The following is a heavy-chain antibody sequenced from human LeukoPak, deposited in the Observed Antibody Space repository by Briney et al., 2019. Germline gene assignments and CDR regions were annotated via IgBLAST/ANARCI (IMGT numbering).Heavy chain of an antibody. CDR3: ATADRSYYDILTGYSSLLYFDY. J-gene: IGHJ4*02. V-gene: IGHV1-24*01. CDR1: GYTLTELS. D-gene: IGHD3-9*01. CDR2: FDPEDGET. Sequence: ASVKVSCKVSGYTLTELSMHWVRQAPGKGLEWMGGFDPEDGETIYAQKFQGRVTMTEDTSTDTAYMELGSLRSEDTAVYYCATADRSYYDILTGYSSLLYFDYWGQGTLVTVSS.